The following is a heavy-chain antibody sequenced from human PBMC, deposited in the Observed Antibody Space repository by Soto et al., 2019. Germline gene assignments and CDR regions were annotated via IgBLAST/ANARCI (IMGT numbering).Heavy chain of an antibody. D-gene: IGHD2-8*02. Sequence: QVQLQQWGAGLLKPSETLSLTCAVYGGSFSGYYWTWVRQPPGTGREWIGEINHSGRTNYNPSLKSRVTIAVDTSTHQFSLKLPSVTAADTAVYNCATNKITGLFDYWGQGTLVTVSS. J-gene: IGHJ4*02. CDR2: INHSGRT. CDR1: GGSFSGYY. V-gene: IGHV4-34*01. CDR3: ATNKITGLFDY.